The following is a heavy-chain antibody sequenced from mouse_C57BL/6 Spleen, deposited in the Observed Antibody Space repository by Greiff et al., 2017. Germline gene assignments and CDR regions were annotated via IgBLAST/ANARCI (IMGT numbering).Heavy chain of an antibody. CDR2: INPNNGGT. CDR1: GYTFTDYY. CDR3: AFYALSY. D-gene: IGHD2-3*01. J-gene: IGHJ2*01. V-gene: IGHV1-26*01. Sequence: EVQLQQSGPELVKPGASVKISCKASGYTFTDYYMNWVKQSHGKSLEWIGDINPNNGGTSYNQKFKGKATLTVDKSSSTAYMELRSLTSEDSAVYYCAFYALSYWGQGTTLTVSS.